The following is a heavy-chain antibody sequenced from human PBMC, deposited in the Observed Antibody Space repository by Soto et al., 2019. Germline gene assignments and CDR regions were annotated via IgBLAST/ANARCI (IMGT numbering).Heavy chain of an antibody. J-gene: IGHJ6*02. V-gene: IGHV5-10-1*01. CDR1: GYSFTSYW. D-gene: IGHD3-10*01. CDR3: ARHSIRYYYGSGSPHYGMDV. CDR2: IDPSDSYT. Sequence: GESLKISCKGSGYSFTSYWISWVRRMPGKGLEGMGRIDPSDSYTNYSPSFQGHVTISADKSISTAYLQWSSLKASDTAMYYCARHSIRYYYGSGSPHYGMDVWGQGTTVTVSS.